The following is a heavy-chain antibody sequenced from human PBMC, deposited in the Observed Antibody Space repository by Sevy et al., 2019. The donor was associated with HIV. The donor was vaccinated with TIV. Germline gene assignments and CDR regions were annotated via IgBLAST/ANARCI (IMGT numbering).Heavy chain of an antibody. CDR2: ISYDGSNK. J-gene: IGHJ4*02. CDR3: VRAILGATSSFDY. D-gene: IGHD1-26*01. Sequence: GGSLRLSCAASGFTFSSYAMHWVRQAPGKGLEWVAVISYDGSNKYYADSVKGRFTISRDNSKNTLYLQMNSLRAEDTAVYYCVRAILGATSSFDYWGQGTLVTVSS. V-gene: IGHV3-30-3*01. CDR1: GFTFSSYA.